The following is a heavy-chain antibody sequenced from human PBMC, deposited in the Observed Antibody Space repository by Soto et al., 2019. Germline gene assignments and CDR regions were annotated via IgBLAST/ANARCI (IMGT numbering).Heavy chain of an antibody. CDR1: GFTFSSYA. Sequence: GGSLRLSCAASGFTFSSYAMHWVRQAPGKGLEWVAVISYDGSNKYYADSVKGRFTISRDNAKNSLYLQMNSLRAEDTAVYYCARSRNKAAPSWFDPWGQGTLVTVSS. CDR3: ARSRNKAAPSWFDP. J-gene: IGHJ5*02. V-gene: IGHV3-30-3*01. D-gene: IGHD6-6*01. CDR2: ISYDGSNK.